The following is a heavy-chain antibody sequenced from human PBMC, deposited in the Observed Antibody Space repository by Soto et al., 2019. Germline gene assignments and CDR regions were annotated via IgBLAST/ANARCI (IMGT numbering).Heavy chain of an antibody. Sequence: ASVKVSCKASGYTFSSHGVSWVRRAPGQGLEWMGWISGYNGNTNYAQKLQGRVTMTTDTSTNTAYMELRSLRSDDTAVYYCATWAGQVRGFGGPFDYWGQGTLVTVSS. CDR2: ISGYNGNT. J-gene: IGHJ4*02. CDR1: GYTFSSHG. CDR3: ATWAGQVRGFGGPFDY. D-gene: IGHD2-15*01. V-gene: IGHV1-18*04.